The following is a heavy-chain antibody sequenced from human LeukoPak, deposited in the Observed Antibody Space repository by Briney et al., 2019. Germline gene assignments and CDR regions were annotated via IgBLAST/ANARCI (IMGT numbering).Heavy chain of an antibody. CDR1: PDSTTSNF. Sequence: PSETLSLTCTVSPDSTTSNFWSWVRQPPGKGLEWIGEIHRSGSTNYNPSLQSRVTISIDRSKNQIALELSSVTAADAAVYYCAREIVGGFNPGAYWGQGTLVTVSS. J-gene: IGHJ4*02. V-gene: IGHV4-4*02. CDR3: AREIVGGFNPGAY. CDR2: IHRSGST. D-gene: IGHD1-14*01.